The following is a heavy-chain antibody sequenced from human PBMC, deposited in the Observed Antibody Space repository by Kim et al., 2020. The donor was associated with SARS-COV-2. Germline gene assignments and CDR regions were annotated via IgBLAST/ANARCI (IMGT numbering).Heavy chain of an antibody. V-gene: IGHV4-34*01. Sequence: SETLSLTCAVYGGSFSGYYWSWIRQPPGKGLEWIGEINHSGSTNYNPSLKSRVTISVDTSKNQFSLKLSSVTAADTAVYYCARGHSRNVPIMVSKTYDRNGSYFDYWGQGTLVTVSS. D-gene: IGHD3-10*01. CDR1: GGSFSGYY. J-gene: IGHJ4*02. CDR2: INHSGST. CDR3: ARGHSRNVPIMVSKTYDRNGSYFDY.